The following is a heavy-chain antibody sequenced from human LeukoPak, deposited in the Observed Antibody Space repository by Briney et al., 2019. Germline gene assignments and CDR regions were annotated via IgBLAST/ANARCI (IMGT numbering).Heavy chain of an antibody. CDR3: ARDKNWGSGAFDI. CDR2: ISISSSYL. CDR1: GFTFSDYY. D-gene: IGHD7-27*01. Sequence: GGSLRLSCAASGFTFSDYYMSWIRQAPGKGLEWVSSISISSSYLYYADSVKGRFTISRDNAKNSLYLQMNSLRAEDTAVYYCARDKNWGSGAFDIWGQGTMVTVSS. V-gene: IGHV3-11*06. J-gene: IGHJ3*02.